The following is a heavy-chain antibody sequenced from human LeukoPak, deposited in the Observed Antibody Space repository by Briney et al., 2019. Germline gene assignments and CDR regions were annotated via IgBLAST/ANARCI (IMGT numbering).Heavy chain of an antibody. CDR2: INHNGNVN. CDR1: GFTFSSYW. CDR3: ARGSSFYYGMDV. V-gene: IGHV3-7*03. J-gene: IGHJ6*02. Sequence: GGSLRLSCAASGFTFSSYWMNWARQAPGKGLEWVASINHNGNVNYYVDSVKGRFTISRDNAKNSLYLQMSNLRAEDTAVYFCARGSSFYYGMDVWGQGTTVTVSS.